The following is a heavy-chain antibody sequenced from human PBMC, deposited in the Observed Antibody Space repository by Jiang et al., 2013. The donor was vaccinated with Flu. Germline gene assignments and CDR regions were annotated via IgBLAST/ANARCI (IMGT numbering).Heavy chain of an antibody. CDR2: IYYNGDT. D-gene: IGHD6-19*01. V-gene: IGHV4-39*01. J-gene: IGHJ4*02. CDR3: ARQTQIGIAVADFFDY. Sequence: GSGLVKPSETLSLTCTVSGASIGNTFYYWGWIRQPPGKGLEWIANIYYNGDTYYNASLRSRVTISVDPSKNQFSLKLSSVTAADTAVYYCARQTQIGIAVADFFDYWGQGTLVTVSS. CDR1: GASIGNTFYY.